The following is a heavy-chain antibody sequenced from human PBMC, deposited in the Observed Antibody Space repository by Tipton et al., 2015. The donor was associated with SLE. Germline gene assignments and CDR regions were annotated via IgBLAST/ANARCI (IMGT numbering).Heavy chain of an antibody. CDR1: GYTFTSYG. J-gene: IGHJ4*02. V-gene: IGHV1-8*02. CDR3: ARAREGGNDADY. CDR2: MNPNSGNT. D-gene: IGHD1-26*01. Sequence: QSGAEVKKPGASVKVSCKASGYTFTSYGISWVRQATGQGLEWMGWMNPNSGNTGYAQKFQGRVTMTRNTSISTAYMELSSLRSEDTAVYYCARAREGGNDADYWGQGTLVTVSS.